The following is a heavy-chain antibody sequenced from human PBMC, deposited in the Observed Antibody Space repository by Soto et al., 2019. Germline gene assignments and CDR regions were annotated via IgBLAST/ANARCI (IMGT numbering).Heavy chain of an antibody. V-gene: IGHV5-51*01. J-gene: IGHJ5*02. Sequence: GESLKISFTGSGYSLTSYWIRWVRQMPGKGLEWMGIIYPGDSDTRYSPSFQGQVTISADKSISTAYLQWSSLKASDTDMYYCARQISPYWFDPWGQGTLVPDSS. CDR3: ARQISPYWFDP. CDR2: IYPGDSDT. CDR1: GYSLTSYW.